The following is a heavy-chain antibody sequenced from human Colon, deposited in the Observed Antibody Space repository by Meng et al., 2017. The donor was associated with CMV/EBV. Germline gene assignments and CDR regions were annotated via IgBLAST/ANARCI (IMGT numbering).Heavy chain of an antibody. CDR3: ARVRGGLGPGATTNWFGP. CDR1: GVSVSNGYYY. V-gene: IGHV4-61*01. J-gene: IGHJ5*02. CDR2: ISNSGTT. D-gene: IGHD3-16*01. Sequence: GSLRLSCTVSGVSVSNGYYYWSWIRQPPGKGLEWIGYISNSGTTNYNPSLKSRVTISVDTSKNLFSLSLISVTAADTALYYCARVRGGLGPGATTNWFGPWGQGTQVTVSS.